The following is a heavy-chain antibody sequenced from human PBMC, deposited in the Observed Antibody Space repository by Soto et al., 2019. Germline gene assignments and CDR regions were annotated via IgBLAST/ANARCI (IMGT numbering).Heavy chain of an antibody. V-gene: IGHV4-59*11. D-gene: IGHD1-26*01. CDR1: GVSIVGHF. Sequence: SETLSLTCTVSGVSIVGHFCSCIRQPPGKGLEWIGYAFHTGETTYSPSLKSRVTISVDTSNNQFSLKVRSVTAADTAVYFCARGGGSFDYWGQGTLVTVSS. CDR2: AFHTGET. CDR3: ARGGGSFDY. J-gene: IGHJ4*02.